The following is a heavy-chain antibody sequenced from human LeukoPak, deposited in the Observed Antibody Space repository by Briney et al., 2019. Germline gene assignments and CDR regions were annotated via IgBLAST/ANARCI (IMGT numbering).Heavy chain of an antibody. CDR1: GYTFSKYW. Sequence: GESLKISCKASGYTFSKYWIGWVRQLPGKGLEWMGIIYPGESDIRYSPSFQGQVTFSADKSISTAYLQWASLKASDTAMYYCARTETYYGSGSYFDAFDIWGQGTMVTVSS. CDR2: IYPGESDI. CDR3: ARTETYYGSGSYFDAFDI. V-gene: IGHV5-51*01. J-gene: IGHJ3*02. D-gene: IGHD3-10*01.